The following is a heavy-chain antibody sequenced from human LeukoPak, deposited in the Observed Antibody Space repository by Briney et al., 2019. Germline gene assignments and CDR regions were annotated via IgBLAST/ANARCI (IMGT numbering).Heavy chain of an antibody. Sequence: PGRSLRLSCAASGFTFSHCAMHWVRQAPGKGLEWVSGISRSGGSTYYADSVKGRFTISRDNSKNTLYLQMNSLRAEEMAVYYCARGGRSYCGGDCYKDAFDIWGQGTMVTVSS. CDR3: ARGGRSYCGGDCYKDAFDI. D-gene: IGHD2-21*02. V-gene: IGHV3-23*01. CDR1: GFTFSHCA. J-gene: IGHJ3*02. CDR2: ISRSGGST.